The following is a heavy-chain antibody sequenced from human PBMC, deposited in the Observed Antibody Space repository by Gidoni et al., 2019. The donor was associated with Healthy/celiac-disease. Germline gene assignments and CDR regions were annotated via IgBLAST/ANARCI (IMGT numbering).Heavy chain of an antibody. J-gene: IGHJ4*02. CDR3: ARDEAKNYDFWSGYYFDY. CDR1: GFTFSSYA. Sequence: EVQLVASGGGLVQPGGYLRLSCAASGFTFSSYAMNWVRQAPGKGLEWVSYISSSGSTIYYADSVKGLFTISRDNAKNSLYLQMNSLRAEDTAVYYCARDEAKNYDFWSGYYFDYWGQGTLVTVSS. D-gene: IGHD3-3*01. CDR2: ISSSGSTI. V-gene: IGHV3-48*03.